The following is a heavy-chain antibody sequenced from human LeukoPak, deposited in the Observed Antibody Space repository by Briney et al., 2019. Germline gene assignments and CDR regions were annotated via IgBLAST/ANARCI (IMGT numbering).Heavy chain of an antibody. Sequence: SETLSLTCAVYGGSFSGYYWSWIRQPPGKGLEWIGEINHSGSTNYNPSLKSRVTISVDTSKNQFSLKLSSVTAADTAVYYCAMRIRYFDWDFDYWGQGTLVTVSS. CDR2: INHSGST. J-gene: IGHJ4*02. D-gene: IGHD3-9*01. CDR3: AMRIRYFDWDFDY. V-gene: IGHV4-34*01. CDR1: GGSFSGYY.